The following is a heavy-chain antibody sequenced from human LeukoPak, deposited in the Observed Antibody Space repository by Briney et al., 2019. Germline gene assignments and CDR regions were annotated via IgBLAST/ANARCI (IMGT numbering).Heavy chain of an antibody. J-gene: IGHJ6*03. V-gene: IGHV4-39*07. CDR3: AALIAGFRDLLGMHV. CDR1: GGSISTSNYY. CDR2: IFYSGST. D-gene: IGHD3-10*01. Sequence: PSETLSLTCTVSGGSISTSNYYWGWIRQPPGKGLEWIGNIFYSGSTYYSPSLKSRVTISIDKSKNLFSLKLSSVTAADTAVYYCAALIAGFRDLLGMHVWGNGTTVTVSS.